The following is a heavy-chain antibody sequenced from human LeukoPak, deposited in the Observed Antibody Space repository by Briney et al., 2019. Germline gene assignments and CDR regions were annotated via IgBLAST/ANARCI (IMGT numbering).Heavy chain of an antibody. Sequence: ASVKVSCKASGYTFTSYGISWVRQAPGQGLEWMGWISAYNGNTNYAQKFQGRVTMTEDTSTDTAYMELSSLRSEDTAVYYCATDRGYDYVWGSPPYYTWGQGTLVTVSS. CDR3: ATDRGYDYVWGSPPYYT. CDR2: ISAYNGNT. D-gene: IGHD3-16*01. J-gene: IGHJ5*02. V-gene: IGHV1-18*01. CDR1: GYTFTSYG.